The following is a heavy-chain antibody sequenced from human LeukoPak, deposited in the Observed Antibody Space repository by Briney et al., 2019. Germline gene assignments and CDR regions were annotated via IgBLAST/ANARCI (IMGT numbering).Heavy chain of an antibody. D-gene: IGHD6-13*01. V-gene: IGHV4-39*07. Sequence: PSETLSLTCIVSGGSISSSSYYWGWIRQPPGKGLEWIGTIYSSGSTYYNPSLKSRVTISVDTSKNQFSLKLSSVTAADTAVYYCVCIAAAGTGTNYFDYWGQGTLVTVSS. J-gene: IGHJ4*02. CDR2: IYSSGST. CDR1: GGSISSSSYY. CDR3: VCIAAAGTGTNYFDY.